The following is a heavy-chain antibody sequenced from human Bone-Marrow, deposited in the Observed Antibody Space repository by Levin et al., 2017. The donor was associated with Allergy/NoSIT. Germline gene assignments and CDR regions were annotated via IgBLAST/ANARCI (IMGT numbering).Heavy chain of an antibody. D-gene: IGHD3-10*01. J-gene: IGHJ4*02. CDR1: GFTFSDHY. Sequence: LSLTCAASGFTFSDHYMDWVRQTPGKGLEWVGHSKNKANRYTTEYAASVKGRFTISRGDSQNSLYLQMNSLRTDDTAVYFCARSGSALPFDSWGQGTLVTVSS. CDR2: SKNKANRYTT. CDR3: ARSGSALPFDS. V-gene: IGHV3-72*01.